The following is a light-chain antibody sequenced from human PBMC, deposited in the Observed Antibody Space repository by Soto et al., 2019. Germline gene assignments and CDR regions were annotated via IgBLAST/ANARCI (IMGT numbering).Light chain of an antibody. CDR3: EQYNNWPHA. Sequence: EILLTQSPCTLALSPGERATLSCRASQSVSNNYLAWYQQKPGQAPRLLIYGASSRATGIPARFSGSGSGTEFTLTISSLQSEDFEVYYCEQYNNWPHAFGGGTKVDIK. CDR1: QSVSNN. CDR2: GAS. V-gene: IGKV3D-15*01. J-gene: IGKJ4*01.